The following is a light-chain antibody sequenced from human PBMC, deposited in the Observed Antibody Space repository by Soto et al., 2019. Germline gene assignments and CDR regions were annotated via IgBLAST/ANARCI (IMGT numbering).Light chain of an antibody. J-gene: IGKJ1*01. CDR3: QHRSNWPPWT. V-gene: IGKV3-11*01. CDR2: DAS. CDR1: QSVSSY. Sequence: EIVLTQSPATLSLSPGERATLSCRASQSVSSYLAWYQQKPGQAPRLLIYDASNRATGIPARFSGSGSGTDFPLTLTSLEPEDFAVYYCQHRSNWPPWTFGQGPKLEIK.